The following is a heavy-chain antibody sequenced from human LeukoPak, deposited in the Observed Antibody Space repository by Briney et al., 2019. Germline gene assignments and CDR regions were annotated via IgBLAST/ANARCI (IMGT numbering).Heavy chain of an antibody. J-gene: IGHJ4*02. CDR3: AKTPLRFLEWLLGD. D-gene: IGHD3-3*01. Sequence: GGSLRLSCAASGFTFSSYATSWVRQAPRKGLEWVTAISGSGGSTYYADSVKGRFTISRDDSKSTLYLQMNSLRAEDTAVYYCAKTPLRFLEWLLGDWGQGTLVTVSS. CDR2: ISGSGGST. CDR1: GFTFSSYA. V-gene: IGHV3-23*01.